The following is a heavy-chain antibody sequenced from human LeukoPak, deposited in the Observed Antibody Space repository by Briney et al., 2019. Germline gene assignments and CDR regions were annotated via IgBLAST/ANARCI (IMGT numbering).Heavy chain of an antibody. CDR2: ISWNSGSI. CDR1: GFTFDDYA. D-gene: IGHD3-10*01. CDR3: AKDISVYYGSGSLDV. J-gene: IGHJ6*02. V-gene: IGHV3-9*01. Sequence: GGSLRLSCAASGFTFDDYAMHWVRQAPGKGLEWVSGISWNSGSIGYADSVKGRFTISRDNVKNSLYLQMNSLRAEDTALYYCAKDISVYYGSGSLDVWGQGTTVTVSS.